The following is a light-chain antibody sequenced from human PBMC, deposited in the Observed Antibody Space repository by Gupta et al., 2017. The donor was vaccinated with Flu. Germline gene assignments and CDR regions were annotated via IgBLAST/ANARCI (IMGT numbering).Light chain of an antibody. J-gene: IGKJ4*01. V-gene: IGKV1-5*03. Sequence: DIQMTQSPSTLSASVGDRVTITCRASQSISSWLAWYQQKPGKAPKLLIYKASSLESGVPSRFSGSGSGTEFTLTISSLQPDDFATYYCQQYNGYGITFGSGTKVEIK. CDR2: KAS. CDR3: QQYNGYGIT. CDR1: QSISSW.